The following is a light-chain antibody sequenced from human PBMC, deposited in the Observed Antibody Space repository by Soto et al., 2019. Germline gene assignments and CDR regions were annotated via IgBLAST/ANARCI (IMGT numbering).Light chain of an antibody. J-gene: IGLJ2*01. CDR2: EVS. CDR1: SSDVGSHNY. Sequence: QSVLTQPPSASGSPGQSVTISCTGTSSDVGSHNYVSWYQQYPGKAPKLMIYEVSKRPSGVPDRFSGSKSGNTASLTVSGLQAEDEADYYCSSYAGSNNLGVFGGGTKLTVL. V-gene: IGLV2-8*01. CDR3: SSYAGSNNLGV.